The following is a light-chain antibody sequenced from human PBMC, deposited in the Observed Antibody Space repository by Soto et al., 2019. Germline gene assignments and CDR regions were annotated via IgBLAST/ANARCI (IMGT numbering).Light chain of an antibody. Sequence: QSALTQPRSVSGSPGQSVTISCPGTNSDVGGYNYVSWYQQYPGKAPKLMISGVSERPSGVPDRFSGSKSGNTASLTISGLQAEDEADYYGSAYTARSTLVFGGGTKRTGL. J-gene: IGLJ3*02. CDR3: SAYTARSTLV. V-gene: IGLV2-11*01. CDR1: NSDVGGYNY. CDR2: GVS.